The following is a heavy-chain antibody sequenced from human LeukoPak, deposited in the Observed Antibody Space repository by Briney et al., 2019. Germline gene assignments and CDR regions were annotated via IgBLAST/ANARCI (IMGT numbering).Heavy chain of an antibody. Sequence: PSETLSLTCAVYGGSFRGYYWSWIRQPPGKGLEWIGEINHSGSTNYNPSLKSRVTISVDTSKNQFSLKLSSVTAADTAVYYCARDARVQKWFGELLKTTTYYFDYWGQGTLVTVSS. CDR3: ARDARVQKWFGELLKTTTYYFDY. J-gene: IGHJ4*02. D-gene: IGHD3-10*01. V-gene: IGHV4-34*01. CDR2: INHSGST. CDR1: GGSFRGYY.